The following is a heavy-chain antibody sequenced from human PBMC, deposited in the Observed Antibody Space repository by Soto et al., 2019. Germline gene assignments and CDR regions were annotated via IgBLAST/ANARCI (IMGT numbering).Heavy chain of an antibody. CDR3: ARTRSTWSDFHYYSLDV. D-gene: IGHD6-13*01. V-gene: IGHV3-30*03. CDR2: ISYDSTKT. CDR1: GFTFNSYG. J-gene: IGHJ6*02. Sequence: GSLRLSCAASGFTFNSYGMHWVRQGPGNGLEWVAFISYDSTKTYYADSVKGRFTISRDNSNSALYVQMNSLTGEDTAVYYCARTRSTWSDFHYYSLDVWGQGTTVTVSS.